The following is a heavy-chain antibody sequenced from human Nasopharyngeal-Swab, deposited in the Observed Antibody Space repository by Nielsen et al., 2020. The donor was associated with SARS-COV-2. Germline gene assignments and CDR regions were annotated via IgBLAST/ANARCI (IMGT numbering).Heavy chain of an antibody. J-gene: IGHJ4*02. CDR2: ISYSGST. D-gene: IGHD2-2*01. Sequence: SETLFPTFTVSGGSITSSYWTWIPQPPGKGLECIGYISYSGSTNYNPSLKSRVTISVDTSKNQFSLKLSSVTAADTAVYYCTRRTLSSSGYYFDYWGQGTLVTVSS. CDR3: TRRTLSSSGYYFDY. V-gene: IGHV4-59*08. CDR1: GGSITSSY.